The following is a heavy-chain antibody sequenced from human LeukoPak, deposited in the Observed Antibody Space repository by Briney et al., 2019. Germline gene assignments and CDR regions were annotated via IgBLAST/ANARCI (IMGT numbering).Heavy chain of an antibody. V-gene: IGHV3-7*01. CDR3: ARGGSSWYFDY. CDR1: GFTFSSYW. J-gene: IGHJ4*02. D-gene: IGHD6-13*01. Sequence: GGSLRLSCAASGFTFSSYWMSWVRQAPGKGLEWLANIKQDGSEKYYVDSVKGRFTISRDNAKNSLYLQMNSLRAEDTAVYYCARGGSSWYFDYWGQGTLVTVSS. CDR2: IKQDGSEK.